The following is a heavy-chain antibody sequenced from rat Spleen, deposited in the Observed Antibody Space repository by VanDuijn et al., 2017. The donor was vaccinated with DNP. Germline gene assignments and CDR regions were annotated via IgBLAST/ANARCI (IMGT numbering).Heavy chain of an antibody. CDR3: TRYSLRLRVWDY. Sequence: EVQLVESGGALVQPGRSMKLSCAASGFTFSRFPLAWVRQIPMKGLEWVATISASGGSTYYRDSVKGRFTISRDNAKSTLYLQMNSLRSEDTATYYCTRYSLRLRVWDYWGQGVTVTVSS. D-gene: IGHD1-11*01. CDR1: GFTFSRFP. V-gene: IGHV5-46*01. J-gene: IGHJ2*01. CDR2: ISASGGST.